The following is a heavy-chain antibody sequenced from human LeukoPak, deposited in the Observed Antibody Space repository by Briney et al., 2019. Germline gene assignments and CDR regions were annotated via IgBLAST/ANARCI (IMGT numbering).Heavy chain of an antibody. CDR1: VATFSSYT. CDR2: IIPIIGTA. V-gene: IGHV1-69*06. Sequence: SSVKVSCKASVATFSSYTISWERQGPGQGLGWMGGIIPIIGTANYTQKFQGRVTITADKSTSTAYMELSSLRSEDTAVYYCARSARWMSLYCSSTSCYRANWFDPWGEGTLVTVPS. J-gene: IGHJ5*02. D-gene: IGHD2-2*01. CDR3: ARSARWMSLYCSSTSCYRANWFDP.